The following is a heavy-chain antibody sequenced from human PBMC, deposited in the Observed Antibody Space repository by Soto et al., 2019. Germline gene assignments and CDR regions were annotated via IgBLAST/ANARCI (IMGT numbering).Heavy chain of an antibody. V-gene: IGHV3-53*01. D-gene: IGHD1-26*01. CDR1: GFANY. CDR2: IFGGGRM. J-gene: IGHJ3*01. CDR3: ARPSGNNERAFDL. Sequence: EAQVVESGGGLVQPGGSLRLSCATSGFANYLIWVRQAPGKGLECVSGIFGGGRMYYADSVKGRFNTSKDNSNNMVYLQMNSLRAEDTAIYYCARPSGNNERAFDLWGRGTVVAVSS.